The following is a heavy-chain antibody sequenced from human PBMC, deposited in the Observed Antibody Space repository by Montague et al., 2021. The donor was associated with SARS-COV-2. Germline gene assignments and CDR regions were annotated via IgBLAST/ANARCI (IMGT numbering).Heavy chain of an antibody. CDR3: ARIPVGSKYYFDF. D-gene: IGHD2-2*01. CDR1: GDSDSSNIAT. J-gene: IGHJ4*02. V-gene: IGHV6-1*01. Sequence: CAISGDSDSSNIATWNWKRQSPSRRLARLGRTYFRSEWYNDYAEXVKSRITIDPDTSKHQFSLHLNSVTPEYTAVYYCARIPVGSKYYFDFWGQGTLVTVSS. CDR2: TYFRSEWYN.